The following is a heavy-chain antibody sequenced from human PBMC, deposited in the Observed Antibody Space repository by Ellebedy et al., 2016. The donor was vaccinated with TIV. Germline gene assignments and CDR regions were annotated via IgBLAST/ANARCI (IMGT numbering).Heavy chain of an antibody. D-gene: IGHD3-10*01. Sequence: GEFLKISCAASGFTFSSYAMSWVRQAPGRWLEWVSGIGGSSGNTYYAGSGKGRSTISRDNSKNTLFLQLNSLRAEDTAVYYCAKTANVIRGPRSGLDYWGQGTLVTVSS. CDR3: AKTANVIRGPRSGLDY. J-gene: IGHJ4*02. CDR2: IGGSSGNT. V-gene: IGHV3-23*01. CDR1: GFTFSSYA.